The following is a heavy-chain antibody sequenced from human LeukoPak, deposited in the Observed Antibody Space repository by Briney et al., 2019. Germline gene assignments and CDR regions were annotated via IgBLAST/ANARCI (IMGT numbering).Heavy chain of an antibody. J-gene: IGHJ4*02. CDR2: ISYDGSDK. V-gene: IGHV3-30*04. Sequence: PGRSLRLSCAPSGFTFSSYAMQWVRQAPGKGLEWVAVISYDGSDKNYADSVKGRFTISRDNSMDTLYLQKNSLRAEDTAVYYCARVVYRSGGYYFDYWGQGTLVSVSS. CDR1: GFTFSSYA. CDR3: ARVVYRSGGYYFDY. D-gene: IGHD6-19*01.